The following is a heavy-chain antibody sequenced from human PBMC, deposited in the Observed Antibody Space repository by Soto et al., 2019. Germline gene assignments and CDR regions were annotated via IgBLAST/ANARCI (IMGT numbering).Heavy chain of an antibody. V-gene: IGHV1-46*01. CDR3: ARGGHVVVVTAALDY. CDR2: VNPSGGHT. J-gene: IGHJ4*02. D-gene: IGHD2-21*02. CDR1: GDTFTDYY. Sequence: QVQLMQSGAEVKKPGASVKVSCKASGDTFTDYYIHWVRQAPGQGLEWMGTVNPSGGHTTYAQHFLGRVTITRDTSTSTLYMELTSLTSDDTAIYYCARGGHVVVVTAALDYWGQGTRVTVSS.